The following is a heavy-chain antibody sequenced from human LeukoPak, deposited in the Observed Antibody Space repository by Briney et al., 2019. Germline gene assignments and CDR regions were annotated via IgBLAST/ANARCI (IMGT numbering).Heavy chain of an antibody. Sequence: PSETLSLTCTVSGGSISSYYWSWIRQPPGKGLEWIGYIYYSGSTNYNPSLKSRVTISVDTSKNQFSLKLSSVTAADTAVYYCARSDSKSGTDYWGQGTLVTVSS. CDR1: GGSISSYY. V-gene: IGHV4-59*01. D-gene: IGHD3-10*01. J-gene: IGHJ4*02. CDR2: IYYSGST. CDR3: ARSDSKSGTDY.